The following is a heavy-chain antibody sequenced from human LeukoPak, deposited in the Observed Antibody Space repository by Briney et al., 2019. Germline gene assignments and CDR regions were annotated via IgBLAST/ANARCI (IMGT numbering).Heavy chain of an antibody. CDR2: INPSGGST. D-gene: IGHD3-22*01. CDR1: GYTFTSYY. J-gene: IGHJ6*02. V-gene: IGHV1-46*01. Sequence: GASVKVSCKASGYTFTSYYMHWVRQAPGQGLEWMGIINPSGGSTSYAQKFQGRVTMTRDTSTSTVYMELSSLRSGDTAVYYCARPPAKYYYDSSGSLTMDVWGQGNTVTVSS. CDR3: ARPPAKYYYDSSGSLTMDV.